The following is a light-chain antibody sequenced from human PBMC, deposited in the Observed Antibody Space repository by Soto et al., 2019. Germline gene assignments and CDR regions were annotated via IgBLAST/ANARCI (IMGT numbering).Light chain of an antibody. Sequence: EIVLTQSPGTLSLSPGERATLSCRASQSVSSNYLAWYQQKRGQAPRLLIYGASSRATGIPPRFSGSGSGTDFALTISRLEPGDFAVYYCQQYDTSPRTFGQGTKVEI. V-gene: IGKV3-20*01. CDR3: QQYDTSPRT. J-gene: IGKJ1*01. CDR1: QSVSSNY. CDR2: GAS.